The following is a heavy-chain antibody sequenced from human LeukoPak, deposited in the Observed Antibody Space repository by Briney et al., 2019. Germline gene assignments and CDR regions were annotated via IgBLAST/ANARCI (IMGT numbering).Heavy chain of an antibody. CDR1: GGSFSGYY. J-gene: IGHJ5*02. CDR2: INHSGST. V-gene: IGHV4-34*01. Sequence: SETLSLTCAVYGGSFSGYYWSLIRQPPRKGLEWIGEINHSGSTNYNPSLKSRVTISVDTSKNQFSLKLSSVTAADTAVYYCASSSTLTPWGQGTLVTVSS. D-gene: IGHD2/OR15-2a*01. CDR3: ASSSTLTP.